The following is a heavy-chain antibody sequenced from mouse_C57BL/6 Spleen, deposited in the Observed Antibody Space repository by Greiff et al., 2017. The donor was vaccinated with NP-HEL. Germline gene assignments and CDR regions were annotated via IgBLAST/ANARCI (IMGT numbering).Heavy chain of an antibody. CDR2: IDPSDSET. CDR3: AREGVLGTGDY. V-gene: IGHV1-52*01. D-gene: IGHD3-3*01. Sequence: QVHVKQPGAELVRPGSSVKLSCKASGYTFTSYWMHWVKQRPIQGLEWIGNIDPSDSETHYNQKFKDKATLTVDKSSSTAYMQLSSLTSEDSAVYYCAREGVLGTGDYWGQGTTLTVSS. CDR1: GYTFTSYW. J-gene: IGHJ2*01.